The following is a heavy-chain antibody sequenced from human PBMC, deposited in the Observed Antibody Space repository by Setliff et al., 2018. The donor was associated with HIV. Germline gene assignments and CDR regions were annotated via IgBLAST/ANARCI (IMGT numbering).Heavy chain of an antibody. CDR1: GYSFTTSG. J-gene: IGHJ4*02. V-gene: IGHV1-18*01. CDR2: INIRSGNT. CDR3: AKDMNRGGYSDSSPHDF. Sequence: ASVKVSCKASGYSFTTSGVSWVRQAPGQGLEWMGWINIRSGNTNYAQNFQGRVTMTTDTSTSTAYMGLRSLRSDDTAVYYCAKDMNRGGYSDSSPHDFWGQGTLVTVSS. D-gene: IGHD3-22*01.